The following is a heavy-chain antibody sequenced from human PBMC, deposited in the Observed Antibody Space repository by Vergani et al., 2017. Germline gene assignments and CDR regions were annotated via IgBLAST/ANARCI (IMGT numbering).Heavy chain of an antibody. CDR3: ARAYCGGDCYSTGPRNWYFDL. Sequence: QVQLQQWGAGLLKPSETLSLTCAVYGGSFSGYYWSWIRQPPGKGLEWIGSIYHSGSTYYNPSLKSRVTISVDTSKNQFSLKLSSVTAADTAVYYCARAYCGGDCYSTGPRNWYFDLWGRGTLVTVSS. CDR2: IYHSGST. CDR1: GGSFSGYY. V-gene: IGHV4-34*01. D-gene: IGHD2-21*02. J-gene: IGHJ2*01.